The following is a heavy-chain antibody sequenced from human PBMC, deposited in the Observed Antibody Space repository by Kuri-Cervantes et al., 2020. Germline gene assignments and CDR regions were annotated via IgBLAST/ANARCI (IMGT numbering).Heavy chain of an antibody. CDR3: TRDDNWGFDY. V-gene: IGHV3-11*04. Sequence: GGSLRLSCAASGFTFSDYYMSWIRQAPGKGLEWVSYISSSGSTIYYADSVKGRFTISRDNSKNTLYLQMNSLSDEDTAVYYCTRDDNWGFDYWGQGTPVTVSS. J-gene: IGHJ4*02. D-gene: IGHD1-1*01. CDR2: ISSSGSTI. CDR1: GFTFSDYY.